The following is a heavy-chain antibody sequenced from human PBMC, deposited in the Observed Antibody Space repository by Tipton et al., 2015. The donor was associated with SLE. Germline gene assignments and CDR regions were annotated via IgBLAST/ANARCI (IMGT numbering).Heavy chain of an antibody. CDR2: LYKSGSS. CDR1: GGSISTTGYY. CDR3: ARAEINFVTGFYFDY. V-gene: IGHV4-61*02. J-gene: IGHJ4*02. Sequence: TLSLTCTVSGGSISTTGYYWSWIRQPAGKGLEWIGRLYKSGSSNYNAALKSRVTMSVDTSKNQFSLNLSSVTAADTAVYYCARAEINFVTGFYFDYWGQGTLVTVSS. D-gene: IGHD1-14*01.